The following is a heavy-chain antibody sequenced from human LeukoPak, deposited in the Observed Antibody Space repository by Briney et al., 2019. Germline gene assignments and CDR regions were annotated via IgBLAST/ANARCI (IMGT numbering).Heavy chain of an antibody. CDR1: GGSISNYY. D-gene: IGHD3-22*01. CDR2: IYTSGST. CDR3: ARLDSSGYYQSFDY. V-gene: IGHV4-4*07. J-gene: IGHJ4*02. Sequence: PSETLSLTCTVSGGSISNYYWSWIRQPAGKGLEWIGRIYTSGSTNYNPSLKSRVTISVDTSKNQFSLKLSSVTAADTAVYYCARLDSSGYYQSFDYWGQGTLVTVSS.